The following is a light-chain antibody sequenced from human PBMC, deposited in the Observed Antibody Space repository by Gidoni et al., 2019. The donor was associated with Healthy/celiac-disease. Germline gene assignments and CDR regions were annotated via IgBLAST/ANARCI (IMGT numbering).Light chain of an antibody. J-gene: IGKJ4*01. CDR3: QQYDNLPLT. V-gene: IGKV1-33*01. CDR2: DAS. Sequence: DIQTTQSPSSLSASVGDRVTITCQASQDISNYLNWYQQKPGKAPKLLIYDASKLETGVPSRFSGSGSGTDFTFTISSLQPEDIATYYCQQYDNLPLTFGGGTKVEIK. CDR1: QDISNY.